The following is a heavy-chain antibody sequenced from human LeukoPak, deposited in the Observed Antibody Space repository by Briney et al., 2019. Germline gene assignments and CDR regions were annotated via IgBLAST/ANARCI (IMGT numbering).Heavy chain of an antibody. CDR1: GFTVSSNY. J-gene: IGHJ4*02. V-gene: IGHV3-66*01. CDR2: IYSGGST. D-gene: IGHD2-2*01. CDR3: ARDTEDIVVVPAAD. Sequence: PGGSLRLSCAASGFTVSSNYMSWVRQAPGKGLEWVSVIYSGGSTYYADSVKGRFTISRDNSKNTLYLQMNSLRAEDTAVYYCARDTEDIVVVPAADWGQGTLVTVSS.